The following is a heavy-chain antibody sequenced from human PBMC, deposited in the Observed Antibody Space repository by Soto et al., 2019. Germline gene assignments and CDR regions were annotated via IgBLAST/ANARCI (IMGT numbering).Heavy chain of an antibody. CDR1: GGSVINNY. CDR2: IYYSGST. Sequence: SETLSLTCTVSGGSVINNYWSWIRQPPGKGLEWIGYIYYSGSTYYNPSLKSRVTISVDTSKNQFSLKLRSVTAADTAVYYCARENWGNSNWFDPWGQGTLVTVSS. CDR3: ARENWGNSNWFDP. J-gene: IGHJ5*02. V-gene: IGHV4-59*02. D-gene: IGHD3-16*01.